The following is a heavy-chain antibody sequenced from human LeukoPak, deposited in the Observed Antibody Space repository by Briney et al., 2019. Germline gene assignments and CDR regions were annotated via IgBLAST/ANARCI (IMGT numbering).Heavy chain of an antibody. D-gene: IGHD6-13*01. CDR1: GFTFSIYS. CDR2: ISPSSSDI. J-gene: IGHJ4*02. CDR3: ARAAYSSSPDY. Sequence: GGSLRLSCAASGFTFSIYSMNWVRQAPGKGLEWVSYISPSSSDIFYADSVKGRFTISRDNAKNSLYLQMSSLRDEDTAVYYCARAAYSSSPDYWDQGTLVTVSS. V-gene: IGHV3-48*02.